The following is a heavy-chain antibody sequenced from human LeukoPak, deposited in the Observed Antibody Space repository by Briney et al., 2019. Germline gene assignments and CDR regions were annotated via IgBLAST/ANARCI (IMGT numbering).Heavy chain of an antibody. D-gene: IGHD3-22*01. Sequence: ASVKVSCKASGYTFTSYGISWVRQAPGQGLEWMGWISAYNGNTNYAQKLQGRVTMTTDTSTSTAYMELRSLRSGDTAVYYCARDRMVSAYYDSSGYPHYWGQGTLVTVSS. V-gene: IGHV1-18*01. CDR2: ISAYNGNT. J-gene: IGHJ4*02. CDR3: ARDRMVSAYYDSSGYPHY. CDR1: GYTFTSYG.